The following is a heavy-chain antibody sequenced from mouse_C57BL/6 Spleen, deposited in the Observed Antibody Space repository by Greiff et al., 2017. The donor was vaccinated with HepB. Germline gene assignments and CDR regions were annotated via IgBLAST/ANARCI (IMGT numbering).Heavy chain of an antibody. D-gene: IGHD2-1*01. CDR2: ISYDGSN. J-gene: IGHJ2*01. CDR1: GYSITSGYY. CDR3: AKYGNYLDY. Sequence: VQLKESGPGLVKPSQSLSLTCSVTGYSITSGYYWNWIRQFPGNKLEWMGYISYDGSNNYNPSLKNRISITRDTSKNQFFLKLNSVTTEDTATYYGAKYGNYLDYWGQGTTLTVSS. V-gene: IGHV3-6*01.